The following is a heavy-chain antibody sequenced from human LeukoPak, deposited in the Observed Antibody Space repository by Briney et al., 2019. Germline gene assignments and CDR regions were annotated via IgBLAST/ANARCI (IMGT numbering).Heavy chain of an antibody. D-gene: IGHD1-26*01. V-gene: IGHV4-38-2*01. CDR2: IYYSGST. Sequence: GSLRLSCAASGFTFSGSYMSWIRQPPGKGLEWIGSIYYSGSTYYNPSLKSRVTISVDTSKNQFSLKLSSVTAADTAVYYCARAVGALEYYFDYWGQGTLVTVSS. CDR3: ARAVGALEYYFDY. J-gene: IGHJ4*02. CDR1: GFTFSGSY.